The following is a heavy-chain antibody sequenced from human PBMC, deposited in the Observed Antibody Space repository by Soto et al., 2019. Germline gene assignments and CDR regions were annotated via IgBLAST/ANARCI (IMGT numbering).Heavy chain of an antibody. V-gene: IGHV3-9*01. CDR2: ISWNSGTL. Sequence: EMQLVESGGDLVQPGGSLRLSCEGSGITFEEYALHWFGKSPGKGLEWVSGISWNSGTLAYADTVKGRFTLSRDNAKNSLHLQMNNLRPEDTALYYCGRDRRPIAVAGAIDTWGQGTMVVVSS. D-gene: IGHD6-19*01. CDR3: GRDRRPIAVAGAIDT. J-gene: IGHJ3*02. CDR1: GITFEEYA.